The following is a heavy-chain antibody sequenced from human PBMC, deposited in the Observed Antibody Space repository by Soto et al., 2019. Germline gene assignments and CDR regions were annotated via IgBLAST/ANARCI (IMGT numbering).Heavy chain of an antibody. J-gene: IGHJ5*02. CDR1: GGSISSYY. V-gene: IGHV4-59*12. CDR3: ARDQLEGNWFDP. D-gene: IGHD1-1*01. Sequence: PSETLSLTWTVFGGSISSYYWSRIMQPPGKGLEWIGYIYYSGSTNYNPSLKSRVTISVDKSKNQFSLKLTSVTAADTAVYYCARDQLEGNWFDPWGQGTLVTVSS. CDR2: IYYSGST.